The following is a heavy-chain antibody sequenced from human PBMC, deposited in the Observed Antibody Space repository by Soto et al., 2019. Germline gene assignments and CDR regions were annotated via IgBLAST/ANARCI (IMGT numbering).Heavy chain of an antibody. J-gene: IGHJ5*02. CDR3: AKLSCTSSTCYFPRWFDP. D-gene: IGHD2-2*01. V-gene: IGHV4-31*11. CDR2: VYYSGSS. Sequence: SETLSLTCAVSGDSISGGASFWSWIRQPPGKGLEWIANVYYSGSSYYNPSLKSRLTISVDTTKNQFSLQLKSMTAADTAVYYCAKLSCTSSTCYFPRWFDPWGQGTLVTVS. CDR1: GDSISGGASF.